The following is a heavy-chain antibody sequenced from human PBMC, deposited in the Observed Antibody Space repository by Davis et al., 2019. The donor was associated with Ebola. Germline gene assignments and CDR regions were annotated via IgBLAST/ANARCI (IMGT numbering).Heavy chain of an antibody. CDR3: ARDILTGYYIPWFDP. Sequence: SCKASGYTFSSYAMHWVRQAPGKGLEWVAVISYDGSNKYYADSVKGRFTISRDNSKNTLYLQMNSLRAEDTAVYYCARDILTGYYIPWFDPWGQGTLVTVSS. J-gene: IGHJ5*02. D-gene: IGHD3-9*01. V-gene: IGHV3-30-3*01. CDR1: GYTFSSYA. CDR2: ISYDGSNK.